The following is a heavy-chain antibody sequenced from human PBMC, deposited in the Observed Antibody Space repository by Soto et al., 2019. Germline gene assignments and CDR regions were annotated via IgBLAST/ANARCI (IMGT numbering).Heavy chain of an antibody. CDR1: GFTFSSYA. D-gene: IGHD5-18*01. CDR2: ISGSGGST. J-gene: IGHJ4*02. Sequence: EVQLLESGGGLVQPGGSLRLSCAASGFTFSSYAMSWVRQAPGKGLEWVSAISGSGGSTYYADSVKGRFTISRDNSKNTLYLQMNSLRAEDAAVYYCAKGLGYSYGGFDYWGQGTLVTVSS. CDR3: AKGLGYSYGGFDY. V-gene: IGHV3-23*01.